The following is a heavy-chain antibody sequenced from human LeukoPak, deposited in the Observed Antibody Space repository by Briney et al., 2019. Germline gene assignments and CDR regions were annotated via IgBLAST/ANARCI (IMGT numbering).Heavy chain of an antibody. J-gene: IGHJ6*02. D-gene: IGHD6-6*01. CDR1: GLTLSNFA. Sequence: GGSLRLSCVASGLTLSNFAMSWVRQAPGEGLEWVSHISGNGGSTDYADSVKGRFTISRDNSKNTLYVQMNSLRADDTAIYYCARYTSSSGYFYYALDVWGQGTTVTVSS. V-gene: IGHV3-23*01. CDR2: ISGNGGST. CDR3: ARYTSSSGYFYYALDV.